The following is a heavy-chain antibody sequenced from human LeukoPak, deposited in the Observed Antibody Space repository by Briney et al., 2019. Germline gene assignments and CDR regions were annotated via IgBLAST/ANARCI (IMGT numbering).Heavy chain of an antibody. CDR2: IRSKSNGYAT. J-gene: IGHJ4*02. CDR1: GFTFSASA. Sequence: GGSLRLSCAASGFTFSASAVHWVRQASGKGLEWVGRIRSKSNGYATVYAESVKGRFTFSRDDSKNTAYLQVNSLQTDDTAVYYCIRNDPLDYWGQGTLVTVSS. CDR3: IRNDPLDY. D-gene: IGHD1-1*01. V-gene: IGHV3-73*01.